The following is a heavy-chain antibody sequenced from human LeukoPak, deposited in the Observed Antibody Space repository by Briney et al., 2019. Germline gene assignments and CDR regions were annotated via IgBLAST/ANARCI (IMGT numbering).Heavy chain of an antibody. J-gene: IGHJ4*02. Sequence: QPGGSLRVSCAASGFTFSSYAMSWVRQAPGKGLEWVSAISGSGGSTYYADSVKGRFTISRDNSKNTLYLQMNSLRAEDTAVSYCAIRGGDCGGDCYSVGRSYYFDYWGQGTLVTVSS. CDR3: AIRGGDCGGDCYSVGRSYYFDY. D-gene: IGHD2-21*02. CDR1: GFTFSSYA. V-gene: IGHV3-23*01. CDR2: ISGSGGST.